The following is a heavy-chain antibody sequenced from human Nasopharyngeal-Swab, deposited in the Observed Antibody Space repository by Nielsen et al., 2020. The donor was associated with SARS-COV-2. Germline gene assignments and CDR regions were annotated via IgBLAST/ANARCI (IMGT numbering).Heavy chain of an antibody. D-gene: IGHD5-18*01. Sequence: GESLKISCEASGFTFGSYTMNWVRQASGKGLEWVSFISSSGSIASYADSVKGRFTISRDNANNSLYLQMNSLRADDTAVYYCVRDGALIQLWLLPHALDIWGQGTLVTVSS. V-gene: IGHV3-48*04. J-gene: IGHJ3*02. CDR1: GFTFGSYT. CDR2: ISSSGSIA. CDR3: VRDGALIQLWLLPHALDI.